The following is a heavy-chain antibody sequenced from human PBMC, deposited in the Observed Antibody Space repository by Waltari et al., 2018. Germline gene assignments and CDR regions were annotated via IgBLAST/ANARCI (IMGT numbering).Heavy chain of an antibody. CDR1: GNSITESP. CDR3: ATGGDYDEYALHYFRGLDV. J-gene: IGHJ6*02. V-gene: IGHV1-24*01. CDR2: FDPEDGEV. D-gene: IGHD4-17*01. Sequence: QVQLVQSEAEVMKPGASVKVSCKVSGNSITESPMHWVRQAPGKGLEWMGSFDPEDGEVTYAQGVLDRVTMTEDRSTNTAYMELSSLRLEDTAVYYCATGGDYDEYALHYFRGLDVWGQGTTVIVAS.